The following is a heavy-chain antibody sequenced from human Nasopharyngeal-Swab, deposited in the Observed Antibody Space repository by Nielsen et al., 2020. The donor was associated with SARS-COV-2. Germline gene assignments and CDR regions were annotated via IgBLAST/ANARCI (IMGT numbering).Heavy chain of an antibody. V-gene: IGHV3-11*01. CDR1: GFTFSDYY. D-gene: IGHD3-10*01. CDR3: AKDIIGGSSGSYYYYYYGMDV. Sequence: GESLKISCAASGFTFSDYYMSWIRQAPGKGLEWVSYISSSGSTIYYADSVKGRFTISRDNAKNSLYLQMNSLRAEDTALYYCAKDIIGGSSGSYYYYYYGMDVWGQGTTVTVSS. CDR2: ISSSGSTI. J-gene: IGHJ6*02.